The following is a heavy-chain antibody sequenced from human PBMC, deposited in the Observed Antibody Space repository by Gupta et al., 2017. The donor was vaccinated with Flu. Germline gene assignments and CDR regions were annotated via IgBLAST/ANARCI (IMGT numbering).Heavy chain of an antibody. V-gene: IGHV4-31*03. CDR3: AREKGEVRYSDGGRYYFDY. Sequence: QVQLQESGPGLVKPSQTLSLTCTVSGGSISSGGYYWSWIRQHPGKGLEWIGYIYYSGSTYYNPSLKSRVTISVDTSKNQFSRKLSSVTAAETAVYYCAREKGEVRYSDGGRYYFDYGGQGTLVTVSS. J-gene: IGHJ4*02. CDR1: GGSISSGGYY. D-gene: IGHD5-18*01. CDR2: IYYSGST.